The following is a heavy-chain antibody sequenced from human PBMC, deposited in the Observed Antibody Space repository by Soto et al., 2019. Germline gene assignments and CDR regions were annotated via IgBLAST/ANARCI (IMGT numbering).Heavy chain of an antibody. CDR2: INHSGST. Sequence: SETLSLTCAVYGGSFSGYYWSWIRQPPGKGLEWIGEINHSGSTNYNPSLKSRVTIPVDTSKNQFSLKLSSVTAADTAVYYCASPFYDYKHYYGMDVWGQGTTVTVSS. CDR1: GGSFSGYY. J-gene: IGHJ6*02. D-gene: IGHD4-4*01. V-gene: IGHV4-34*01. CDR3: ASPFYDYKHYYGMDV.